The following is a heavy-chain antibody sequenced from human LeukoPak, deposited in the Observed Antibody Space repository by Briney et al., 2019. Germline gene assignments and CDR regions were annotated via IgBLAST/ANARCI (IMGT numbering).Heavy chain of an antibody. CDR3: AKESYGDLYFDY. V-gene: IGHV3-30*18. CDR1: GFTFSSYG. J-gene: IGHJ4*02. CDR2: ISYDGSNK. Sequence: GGSLRLSCAASGFTFSSYGMHWVRQAPGKGLEWVAVISYDGSNKYYADPVKGRFTISRDNSKNTLYLQMNSLRAEDTAVYYCAKESYGDLYFDYWGQGTLVTVSS. D-gene: IGHD4-17*01.